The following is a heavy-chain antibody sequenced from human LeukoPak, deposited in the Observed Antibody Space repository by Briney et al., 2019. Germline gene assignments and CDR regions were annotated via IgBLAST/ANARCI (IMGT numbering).Heavy chain of an antibody. CDR3: ARRNTADASIDF. V-gene: IGHV4-34*01. CDR2: INHSGST. CDR1: GGSFSGYY. Sequence: SETLSLTCAVYGGSFSGYYWSWIRQPPGKGLEWIGEINHSGSTNYNPSLKSRLTMSLDTSKNQFSLKLTSVTAADTAMYYCARRNTADASIDFWGQGTLVTASS. J-gene: IGHJ4*02. D-gene: IGHD2/OR15-2a*01.